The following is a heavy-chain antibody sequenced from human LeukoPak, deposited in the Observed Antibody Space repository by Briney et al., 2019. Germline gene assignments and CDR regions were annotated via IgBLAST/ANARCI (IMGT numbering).Heavy chain of an antibody. CDR2: ISRSGGST. J-gene: IGHJ4*02. Sequence: GGSLRLSCAASGITFSSYDMSWVRQAPGKGLEWVSAISRSGGSTYYADSVKGRFTISRDNSKNTLYLQMNSLRAEDTAVYYCARTRYSSGGLDYWGQGTLVTVSS. CDR1: GITFSSYD. D-gene: IGHD6-19*01. CDR3: ARTRYSSGGLDY. V-gene: IGHV3-23*01.